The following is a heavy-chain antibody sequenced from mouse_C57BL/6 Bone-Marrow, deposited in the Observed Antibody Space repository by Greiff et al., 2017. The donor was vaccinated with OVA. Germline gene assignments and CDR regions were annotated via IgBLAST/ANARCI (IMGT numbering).Heavy chain of an antibody. CDR1: GYTFTDYY. CDR2: INPNNGGT. J-gene: IGHJ2*01. Sequence: EVQLQQSGPELVKPGASVKISCKASGYTFTDYYMNWVKQSHGQSLEWIGDINPNNGGTSYNQKFKGKATLTVDKSSSTAYMELRSLTSEDSAVYYCARGTMAYYFDYWGQGTTLTVSS. D-gene: IGHD1-1*02. CDR3: ARGTMAYYFDY. V-gene: IGHV1-26*01.